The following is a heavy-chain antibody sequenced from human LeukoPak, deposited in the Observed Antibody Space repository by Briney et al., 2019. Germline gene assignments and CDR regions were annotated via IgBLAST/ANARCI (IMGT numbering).Heavy chain of an antibody. CDR1: GGSISSGDYY. CDR2: IYYSGST. CDR3: ARGTYHYDSSGYQGAYYFDY. D-gene: IGHD3-22*01. Sequence: SETLSLTCTVSGGSISSGDYYWSWIRQPPGKGLEWIGYIYYSGSTYYNPSLKSRVTISVDTSKNQFSLKLSSVTAADTAVYYCARGTYHYDSSGYQGAYYFDYWGQGTLVTVSS. V-gene: IGHV4-30-4*01. J-gene: IGHJ4*02.